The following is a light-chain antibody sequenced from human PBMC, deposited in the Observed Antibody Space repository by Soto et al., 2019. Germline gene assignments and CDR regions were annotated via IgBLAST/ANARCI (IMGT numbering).Light chain of an antibody. V-gene: IGKV1-5*01. J-gene: IGKJ5*01. CDR2: DAS. CDR3: QQLYTLPFT. Sequence: DIQMTQSPSTLSASVGDRVTVTCRASQTIGSWLAWYQQKPGRAPKLLIFDASSLESGVPSRFSGNGSGTEFTLTISGLLPEDFAAYHCQQLYTLPFTFGQGTRLEIK. CDR1: QTIGSW.